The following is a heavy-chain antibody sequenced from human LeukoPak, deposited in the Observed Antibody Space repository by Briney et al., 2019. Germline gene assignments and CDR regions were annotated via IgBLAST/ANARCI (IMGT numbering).Heavy chain of an antibody. Sequence: SVKVSRKASGGTFSSYAISWVRQAPGQGLEWMGGIIPIFGTANYAQKFQGRVTITTDESTSTAYMELSSLRSEDTAVYYCARGDIVVVPAAQYYYYYYMDVWGKGTTVTVSS. J-gene: IGHJ6*03. V-gene: IGHV1-69*05. CDR2: IIPIFGTA. CDR1: GGTFSSYA. CDR3: ARGDIVVVPAAQYYYYYYMDV. D-gene: IGHD2-2*01.